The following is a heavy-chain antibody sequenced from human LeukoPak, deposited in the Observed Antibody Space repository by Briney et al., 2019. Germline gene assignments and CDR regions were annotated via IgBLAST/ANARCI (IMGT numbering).Heavy chain of an antibody. V-gene: IGHV1-8*03. CDR3: ARAAAGPSNNWFDP. CDR1: GYTFTSYD. CDR2: MNPNSGNT. J-gene: IGHJ5*02. D-gene: IGHD6-13*01. Sequence: GASVKVSCKASGYTFTSYDINWVRQATGQGLEWMGWMNPNSGNTGYAQKFQGRVTITRNTSISTAYMELSSLRSDDTAVYYCARAAAGPSNNWFDPWGQGTLVTVSS.